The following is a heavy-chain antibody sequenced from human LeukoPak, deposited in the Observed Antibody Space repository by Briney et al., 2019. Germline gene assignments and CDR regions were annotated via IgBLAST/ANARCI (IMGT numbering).Heavy chain of an antibody. J-gene: IGHJ6*03. V-gene: IGHV4-59*11. D-gene: IGHD1-7*01. CDR2: IYYSRST. CDR1: GGSISSHY. CDR3: ARVLTGTTGYYYYMDV. Sequence: PSETLSLTCTVSGGSISSHYWSWIRQPPGKGLEWIGYIYYSRSTNYNPSLKSRVTISVDTSKNQFSLKLSSVTAADTAVYYCARVLTGTTGYYYYMDVWGKETTVTVSS.